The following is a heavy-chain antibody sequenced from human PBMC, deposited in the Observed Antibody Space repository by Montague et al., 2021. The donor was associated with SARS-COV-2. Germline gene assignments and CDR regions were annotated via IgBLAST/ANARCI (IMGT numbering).Heavy chain of an antibody. V-gene: IGHV4-34*01. CDR1: GGSFSGYY. J-gene: IGHJ5*02. Sequence: SETLSLTCAVYGGSFSGYYWCWIRQPPGKGLEWIGEINHSGSTNYNPSLNSRVTISVDTSKNKFSLKLSSVTAADTAVYYCARGPRITKIVVVITDIWFDPWGQGTLVTVSS. CDR3: ARGPRITKIVVVITDIWFDP. CDR2: INHSGST. D-gene: IGHD3-22*01.